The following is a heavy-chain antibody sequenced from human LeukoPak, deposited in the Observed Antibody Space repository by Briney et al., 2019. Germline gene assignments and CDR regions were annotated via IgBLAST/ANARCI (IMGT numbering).Heavy chain of an antibody. CDR3: ARASGYSSGWYELGDAFDI. CDR2: ISSSGSTI. J-gene: IGHJ3*02. D-gene: IGHD6-19*01. V-gene: IGHV3-48*04. Sequence: PGGSLRLSCAPSGFTFSRYTMNCVRQPPGEGLEWVSYISSSGSTIYYADSVKGRFPISRDNAKNSLYLQMNSLRAEDTAVYYCARASGYSSGWYELGDAFDIWGQGTMVTVSS. CDR1: GFTFSRYT.